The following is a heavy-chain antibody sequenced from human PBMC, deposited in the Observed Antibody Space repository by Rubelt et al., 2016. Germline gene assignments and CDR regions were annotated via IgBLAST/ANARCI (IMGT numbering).Heavy chain of an antibody. V-gene: IGHV3-30*04. CDR1: RSYN. Sequence: RSYNMHWVRQAPGKGLEWVAVTSYDASNKYYEDSVKGRFTISRDNSKNTLYLQMNSLRAEDTAVYYCARVRVRWLQPDAFDIWGQGTMVTVSS. J-gene: IGHJ3*02. D-gene: IGHD5-24*01. CDR2: TSYDASNK. CDR3: ARVRVRWLQPDAFDI.